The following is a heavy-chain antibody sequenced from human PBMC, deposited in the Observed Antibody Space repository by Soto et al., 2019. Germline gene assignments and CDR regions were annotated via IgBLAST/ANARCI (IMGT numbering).Heavy chain of an antibody. V-gene: IGHV1-8*01. D-gene: IGHD3-16*01. CDR2: MNPNSGNT. J-gene: IGHJ6*03. CDR1: GYTFTSYD. Sequence: ASLKVSCKASGYTFTSYDINWVRQATGQGLEWMGWMNPNSGNTGYAQKFQGRVTMTRNTSISTAYMELSSLRSEDTAVYYCARVGGYYYYMDVRAKGTSVTVSS. CDR3: ARVGGYYYYMDV.